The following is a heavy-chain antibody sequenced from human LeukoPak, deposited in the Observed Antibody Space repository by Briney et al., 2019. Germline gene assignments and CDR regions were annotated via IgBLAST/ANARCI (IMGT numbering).Heavy chain of an antibody. J-gene: IGHJ4*02. Sequence: SVKVSCKASGVSFNTYSISWVRQAPGQGLEWMGRIIPLFDTTDYAQNFHGRVTISADTSTSTVNMELSSLRSDDTAVYYCATTPVAGANYYFDYWGQGTLVTVSS. CDR1: GVSFNTYS. V-gene: IGHV1-69*06. CDR3: ATTPVAGANYYFDY. D-gene: IGHD6-19*01. CDR2: IIPLFDTT.